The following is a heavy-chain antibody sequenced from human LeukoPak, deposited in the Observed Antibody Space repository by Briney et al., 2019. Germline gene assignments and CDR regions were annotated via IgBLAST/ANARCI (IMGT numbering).Heavy chain of an antibody. Sequence: GASVPISFTSSGDTFTTSHMRGVRQAPGKGLAWMGKINPSGGSTTYEQQFRGRVSMTRDLSMSKVYVELSSLTAEETAVYYCARGVVRRVITPNYYMDVWGKGTTVTVSS. V-gene: IGHV1-46*01. J-gene: IGHJ6*03. CDR1: GDTFTTSH. CDR3: ARGVVRRVITPNYYMDV. CDR2: INPSGGST. D-gene: IGHD3-10*01.